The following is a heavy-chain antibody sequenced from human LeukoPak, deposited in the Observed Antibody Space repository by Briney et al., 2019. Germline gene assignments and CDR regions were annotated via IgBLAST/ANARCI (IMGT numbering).Heavy chain of an antibody. J-gene: IGHJ6*03. CDR2: ISYDGSNK. CDR3: ARSKVSYYYYYMDV. D-gene: IGHD4-11*01. CDR1: GFTFSSYA. V-gene: IGHV3-30*04. Sequence: QTGGSLRLSCAASGFTFSSYAMHCVREAPGKGLEWVAVISYDGSNKYYAHSVKGRFTIPRDNSKNTLYLQMNSLRAEDTAVCYCARSKVSYYYYYMDVWGKGTTVTVSS.